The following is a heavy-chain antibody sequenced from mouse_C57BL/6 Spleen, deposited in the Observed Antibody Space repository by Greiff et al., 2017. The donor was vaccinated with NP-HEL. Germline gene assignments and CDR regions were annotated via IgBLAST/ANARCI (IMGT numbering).Heavy chain of an antibody. CDR3: ARGGYPYAMDY. Sequence: DVKLVESEGGLVQPGSSMKLSCTASGFTFSDYYMAWVRQVPEKGLEWVANINYDGSSTYYLDSLKSRFNISRDNAKNILYLQMSSLKSEDTATYYCARGGYPYAMDYWGQGNSVTVSS. J-gene: IGHJ4*01. CDR2: INYDGSST. D-gene: IGHD2-2*01. V-gene: IGHV5-16*01. CDR1: GFTFSDYY.